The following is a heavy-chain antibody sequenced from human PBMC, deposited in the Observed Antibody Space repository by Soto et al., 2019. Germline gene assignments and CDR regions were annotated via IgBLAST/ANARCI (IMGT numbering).Heavy chain of an antibody. Sequence: QVQLQESGPGLVKPSETLSLICSVSGGSITSYYWSWIRQPPGKGLGWIGYIFYSGSSGSTNYNPSLKSRVTISVDTSKNHFSLKLSSVTAADTAVYYCARTAFAWFDPWGQGTLVTVSS. J-gene: IGHJ5*02. CDR1: GGSITSYY. CDR3: ARTAFAWFDP. V-gene: IGHV4-59*01. CDR2: IFYSGSSGST. D-gene: IGHD2-21*02.